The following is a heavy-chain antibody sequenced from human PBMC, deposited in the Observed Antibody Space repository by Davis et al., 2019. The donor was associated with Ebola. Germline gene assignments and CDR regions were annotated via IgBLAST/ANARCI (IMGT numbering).Heavy chain of an antibody. Sequence: MPSETLSLTCTVSSGSMTSLYWSWIRQPPGKGLEWVGYLSKSGYANYNASLKSRVLISVDTSNNQFSLKLNSVTAADTAVYYCATGGQYKFDLWGQGALVTVSS. CDR1: SGSMTSLY. CDR2: LSKSGYA. CDR3: ATGGQYKFDL. V-gene: IGHV4-59*11. D-gene: IGHD1-14*01. J-gene: IGHJ4*02.